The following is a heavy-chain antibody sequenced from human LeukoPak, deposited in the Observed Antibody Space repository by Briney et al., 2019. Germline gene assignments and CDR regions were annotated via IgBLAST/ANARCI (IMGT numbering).Heavy chain of an antibody. D-gene: IGHD1-26*01. Sequence: GGSLRLSCAASGFTFSSYAMNWVRQAPGKGMEWVSYINSGGSAIYYADSVKGRFTISRDNAKNSLYLQMNSLRADDTAVYYCARGGSYVHYWGQGTLVTVSS. CDR1: GFTFSSYA. V-gene: IGHV3-48*03. CDR3: ARGGSYVHY. CDR2: INSGGSAI. J-gene: IGHJ4*02.